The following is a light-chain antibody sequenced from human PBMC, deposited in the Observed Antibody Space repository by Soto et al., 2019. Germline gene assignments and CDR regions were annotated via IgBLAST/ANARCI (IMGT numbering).Light chain of an antibody. CDR3: QQYVSSPRT. Sequence: EIVLMQSPGTLSLSPGERATLSCRASQSVVSNYLAWYQQKPGQAPRLLIYGASSRATGIPDRFSGSGSGTDFTLTISRLEPEDFAMYYCQQYVSSPRTFGQGTKVEIK. J-gene: IGKJ1*01. CDR2: GAS. V-gene: IGKV3-20*01. CDR1: QSVVSNY.